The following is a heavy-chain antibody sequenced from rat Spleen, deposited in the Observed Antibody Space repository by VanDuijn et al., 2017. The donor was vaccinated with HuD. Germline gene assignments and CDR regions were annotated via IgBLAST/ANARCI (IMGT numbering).Heavy chain of an antibody. CDR2: IIYDGSSI. J-gene: IGHJ3*01. D-gene: IGHD1-1*01. V-gene: IGHV5-7*01. CDR1: GFTFSDYY. CDR3: TRVGDSRGFAY. Sequence: EVQLVESDGGLVQPGRSLKLSCSASGFTFSDYYMAWVRQAPTKGLEWVATIIYDGSSIYYRDSVKGRFTISRDNAKSTLYLQMNSLRSEDTATYYCTRVGDSRGFAYWGQGTLVTVSS.